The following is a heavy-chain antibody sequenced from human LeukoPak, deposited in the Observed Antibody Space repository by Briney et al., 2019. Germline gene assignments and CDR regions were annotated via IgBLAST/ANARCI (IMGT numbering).Heavy chain of an antibody. J-gene: IGHJ6*03. Sequence: SETLSLTCTVSGGSISSYYWSWIRQPPGKGLEWIGYIYYSGSTNYNPSLKSRVTISVDTSKNQFSLKLSSVTAADTAVYYCARAPILTGYYYYYYMDVWGKGTTVTISS. V-gene: IGHV4-59*01. CDR3: ARAPILTGYYYYYYMDV. CDR2: IYYSGST. D-gene: IGHD3-9*01. CDR1: GGSISSYY.